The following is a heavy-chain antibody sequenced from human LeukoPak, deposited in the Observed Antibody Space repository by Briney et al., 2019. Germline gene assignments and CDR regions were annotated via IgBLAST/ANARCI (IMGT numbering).Heavy chain of an antibody. J-gene: IGHJ4*02. Sequence: PGGSLRLSCAASGFTFSSYNMNWVRQAPGKGLEWVSSISTSSSYRYYADSVKGRFTISRDNAKNSLYLQMNSLRAEDTAVYYCARRRDSGSLQHFDYWGQGTLVTVSS. CDR3: ARRRDSGSLQHFDY. CDR1: GFTFSSYN. CDR2: ISTSSSYR. V-gene: IGHV3-21*04. D-gene: IGHD1-26*01.